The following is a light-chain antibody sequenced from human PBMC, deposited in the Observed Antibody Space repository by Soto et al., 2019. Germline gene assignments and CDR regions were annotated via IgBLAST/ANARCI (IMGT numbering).Light chain of an antibody. CDR2: DVT. Sequence: QSVLTQPASVAGSPGHSIPIPSNETTNNIGGYNFVSWFQQHPGKAPKLLICDVTRRPSGVSDRFSGSKSGNTASLTISGLQAEDEADYYCNSYSGGNTLYVFGSGTKVTVL. CDR3: NSYSGGNTLYV. CDR1: TNNIGGYNF. V-gene: IGLV2-14*01. J-gene: IGLJ1*01.